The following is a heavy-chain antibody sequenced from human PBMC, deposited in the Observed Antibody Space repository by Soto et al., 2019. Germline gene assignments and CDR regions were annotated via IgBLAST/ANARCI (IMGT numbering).Heavy chain of an antibody. CDR2: ISSSSSTI. CDR1: GFTFSSYS. V-gene: IGHV3-48*01. Sequence: GGSLRLSCAASGFTFSSYSMNWVRQAPGKGLEWVSYISSSSSTIYYADSVKGRFTISRDNAKNSLYLQMNSLRAEDTAVYYCARVVRTGTTFFHMDVWGKGTTVTVSS. CDR3: ARVVRTGTTFFHMDV. J-gene: IGHJ6*03. D-gene: IGHD1-7*01.